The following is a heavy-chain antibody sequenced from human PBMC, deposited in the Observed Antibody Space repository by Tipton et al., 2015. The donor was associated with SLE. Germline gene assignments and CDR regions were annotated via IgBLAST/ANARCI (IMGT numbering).Heavy chain of an antibody. V-gene: IGHV7-4-1*02. CDR1: GYTFTSYA. CDR2: INTNTGNP. Sequence: QLVQSGSELKKPGASVKVSCKASGYTFTSYAMNWVRQAPGQGLEWMGWINTNTGNPTYAQGFTGRFVFSLDTSVSTAYLQISSLKAEDTAVYYRAIRHANYDFWSGYSYYYYGMDVWGQGTTVTVSS. D-gene: IGHD3-3*01. J-gene: IGHJ6*02. CDR3: AIRHANYDFWSGYSYYYYGMDV.